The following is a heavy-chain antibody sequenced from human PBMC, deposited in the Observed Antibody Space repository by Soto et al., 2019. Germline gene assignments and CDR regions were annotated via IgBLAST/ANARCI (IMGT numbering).Heavy chain of an antibody. J-gene: IGHJ5*02. Sequence: QVQLVQSGAEVKKPGSSVKVSCKASGGTFSSYAISWVRQTPGQGLEWMGGIIPIFGTANYAQKFQGRVTITADESTSTAYMELSSLRSEDTAVYYCARDHVLMVYATGWFDPWGQGTLVTVSS. V-gene: IGHV1-69*01. CDR3: ARDHVLMVYATGWFDP. D-gene: IGHD2-8*01. CDR2: IIPIFGTA. CDR1: GGTFSSYA.